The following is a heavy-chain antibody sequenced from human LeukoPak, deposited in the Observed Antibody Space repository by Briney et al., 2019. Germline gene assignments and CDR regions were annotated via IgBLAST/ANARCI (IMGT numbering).Heavy chain of an antibody. V-gene: IGHV3-53*01. J-gene: IGHJ4*02. CDR1: GFTVSSNY. CDR3: AKVGYYGSGSYSFDY. CDR2: IYSGGST. Sequence: PGGSLRLSCAASGFTVSSNYMSWVRQAPGKGLEWVSVIYSGGSTYYADSVKRRFTISRDNSKNTLYLQMNSLRAEDTAVYYCAKVGYYGSGSYSFDYWGQGTLVTVSS. D-gene: IGHD3-10*01.